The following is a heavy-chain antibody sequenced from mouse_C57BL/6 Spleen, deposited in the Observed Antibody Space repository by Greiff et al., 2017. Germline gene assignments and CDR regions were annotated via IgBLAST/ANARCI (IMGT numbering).Heavy chain of an antibody. D-gene: IGHD2-4*01. V-gene: IGHV1-26*01. CDR1: GYTFTDYY. CDR2: INPNNGGT. J-gene: IGHJ2*01. CDR3: ATYYDYGRGY. Sequence: VQLQQSGPELVKPGASVKISCKASGYTFTDYYMNWVKQSHGKSLEWIGDINPNNGGTSYNQKFKGKATLTVDKSSSTAYMELRSLTSEDSAVYYCATYYDYGRGYWGQGTTLTVSS.